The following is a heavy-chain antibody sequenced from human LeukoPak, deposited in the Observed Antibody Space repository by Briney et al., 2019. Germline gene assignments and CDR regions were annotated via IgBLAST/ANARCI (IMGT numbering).Heavy chain of an antibody. V-gene: IGHV4-59*01. CDR2: IYYSGST. CDR3: ARGPYGDYSDY. J-gene: IGHJ4*02. CDR1: GGSISSYY. Sequence: SETLSLTCTVSGGSISSYYWSRIRQPPGKGLEWIGYIYYSGSTNYNPSLKSRVTISVDTSKNQFSLKLSSVTAADTAVYYCARGPYGDYSDYWGQGTLVTVSS. D-gene: IGHD4-17*01.